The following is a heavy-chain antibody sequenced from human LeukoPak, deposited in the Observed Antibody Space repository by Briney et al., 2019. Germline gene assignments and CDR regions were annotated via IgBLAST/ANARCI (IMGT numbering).Heavy chain of an antibody. J-gene: IGHJ4*02. D-gene: IGHD3-9*01. Sequence: SETLSLTCAVYGGSFSGYYWSWIRQPPGKGLEWIGEINHSGSTNYNPSLKSRVTISVDTSKNQFSLKLSSVTAADTAMYYCARELDWAPIDYWGQGTLVTVSS. CDR2: INHSGST. CDR1: GGSFSGYY. V-gene: IGHV4-34*01. CDR3: ARELDWAPIDY.